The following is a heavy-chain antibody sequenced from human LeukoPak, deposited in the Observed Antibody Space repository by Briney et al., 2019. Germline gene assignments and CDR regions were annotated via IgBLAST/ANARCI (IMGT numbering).Heavy chain of an antibody. CDR3: TRDRGYDYFFDY. V-gene: IGHV1-2*06. CDR2: INPNSGGT. J-gene: IGHJ4*02. CDR1: GYTFTGYY. D-gene: IGHD5-12*01. Sequence: GASVKVSCKASGYTFTGYYMHWVRQAPGQGLEWMGRINPNSGGTNYAQKFQGRVTMTRDTSISTAYMELSRLRSDDTAVYYCTRDRGYDYFFDYWGQRTLVTVSS.